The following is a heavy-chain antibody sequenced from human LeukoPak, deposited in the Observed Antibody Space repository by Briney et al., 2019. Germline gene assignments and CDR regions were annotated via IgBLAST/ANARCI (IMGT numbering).Heavy chain of an antibody. CDR3: AKDWGSWGSGIDAFDL. J-gene: IGHJ3*01. Sequence: PGGSLRRSCAASGFTFSTYDMHWVRQAPGKGLEWVALISYDGSNKYYADSVKGRFTISRDNPKNTLYLQMNSLRVEDTAVYYCAKDWGSWGSGIDAFDLWGQGTMVTVSS. CDR2: ISYDGSNK. V-gene: IGHV3-30*18. CDR1: GFTFSTYD. D-gene: IGHD6-13*01.